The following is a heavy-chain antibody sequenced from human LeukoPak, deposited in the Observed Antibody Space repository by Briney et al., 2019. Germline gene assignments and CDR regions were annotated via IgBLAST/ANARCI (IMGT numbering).Heavy chain of an antibody. CDR3: ARVSGIAAAGAYYYYYYMDV. D-gene: IGHD6-13*01. J-gene: IGHJ6*03. V-gene: IGHV1-18*01. Sequence: ASVKVSCKASGYTFTSYGISWVRQAPGQGLEWMGWISAYNGNTNYAQELQGRVTMTTDTSTSTAYMELRSLRSDDTAVYYCARVSGIAAAGAYYYYYYMDVWGKGTTVTVSS. CDR1: GYTFTSYG. CDR2: ISAYNGNT.